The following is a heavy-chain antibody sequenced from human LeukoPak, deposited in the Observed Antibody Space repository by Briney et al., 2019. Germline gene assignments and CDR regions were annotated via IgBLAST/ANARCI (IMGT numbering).Heavy chain of an antibody. CDR2: ISGSGGST. D-gene: IGHD3-10*01. V-gene: IGHV3-23*01. CDR3: AKLPRGSGSYYAFDY. J-gene: IGHJ4*02. Sequence: GGSLRLSCAASGFTFSSDAMSWVRQAPGKGLEWVSAISGSGGSTYYADSVKGRFTISRDNSKNTLYLQMNSLRAEDTAVYYCAKLPRGSGSYYAFDYWGQGTLVTVSS. CDR1: GFTFSSDA.